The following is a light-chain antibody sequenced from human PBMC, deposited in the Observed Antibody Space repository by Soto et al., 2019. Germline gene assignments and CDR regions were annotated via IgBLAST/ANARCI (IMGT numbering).Light chain of an antibody. CDR3: CSYAGSSTLV. J-gene: IGLJ3*02. CDR1: SSDVGTYDL. Sequence: QSVLTQPASVSGSPGQSITISCTGTSSDVGTYDLLSWYQHHPGKAPKLIIYAVSKRPSGVSNRFSGSKSGNTASLTISGLQAEDEADYFCCSYAGSSTLVFVGGTKVTVL. CDR2: AVS. V-gene: IGLV2-23*02.